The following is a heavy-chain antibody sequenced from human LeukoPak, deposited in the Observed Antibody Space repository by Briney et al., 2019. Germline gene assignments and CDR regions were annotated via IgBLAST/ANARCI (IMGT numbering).Heavy chain of an antibody. CDR1: GFTFSSNA. V-gene: IGHV3-23*01. D-gene: IGHD2-2*01. CDR2: ITSSGAST. CDR3: ARDWGYCSSTSCHVFDY. J-gene: IGHJ4*02. Sequence: GGSLRLSCASSGFTFSSNAMTWVRQAPGKGLEWVSSITSSGASTYYADSVKGRFTISRDNSKNTLYLQTNSLRAEDTAVYYCARDWGYCSSTSCHVFDYWGQGTLVTVSS.